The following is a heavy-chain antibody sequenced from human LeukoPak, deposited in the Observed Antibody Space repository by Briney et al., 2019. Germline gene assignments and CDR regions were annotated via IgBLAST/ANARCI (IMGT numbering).Heavy chain of an antibody. J-gene: IGHJ4*02. Sequence: YPGGSLRPSCAASGFTFSSYWMSWVRQAPGKGLEWVANIKKDGGEKYYVDSVKGRFTISRDNAKTSLYLQMNSLRAEDTAVYYCARHLSGVTGYTYGRGIDYWGQGTLVTVSS. CDR2: IKKDGGEK. CDR3: ARHLSGVTGYTYGRGIDY. D-gene: IGHD5-18*01. CDR1: GFTFSSYW. V-gene: IGHV3-7*01.